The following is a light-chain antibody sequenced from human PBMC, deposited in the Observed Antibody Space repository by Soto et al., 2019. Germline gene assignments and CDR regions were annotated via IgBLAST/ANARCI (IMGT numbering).Light chain of an antibody. CDR2: AAS. Sequence: DIQMTQSPSSLSASVGDRVTITCRASQSISTYLSWYQQKPGKAPKPLIYAASNLQSGVPSRFSGSGSGTDFTLTITSLQPEDFATYYCQQSYSTLFTFGPGTKVDI. CDR1: QSISTY. CDR3: QQSYSTLFT. V-gene: IGKV1-39*01. J-gene: IGKJ3*01.